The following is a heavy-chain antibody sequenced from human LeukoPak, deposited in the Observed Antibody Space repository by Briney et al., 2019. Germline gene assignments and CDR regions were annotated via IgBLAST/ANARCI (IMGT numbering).Heavy chain of an antibody. J-gene: IGHJ4*02. CDR3: ARAIYGPPNYFDY. Sequence: SETLSLTCTVYGGSFSGYYWSWIRQPPGKGLEWIGEINHSGSTNYNPSLKSRVTISVDTSKNQFSLKLSSVTAADTAVYYCARAIYGPPNYFDYWGQGTLVTVSS. CDR2: INHSGST. D-gene: IGHD2/OR15-2a*01. CDR1: GGSFSGYY. V-gene: IGHV4-34*01.